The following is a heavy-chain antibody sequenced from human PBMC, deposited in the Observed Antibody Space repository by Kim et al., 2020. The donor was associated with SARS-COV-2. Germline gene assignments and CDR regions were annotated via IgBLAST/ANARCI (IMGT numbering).Heavy chain of an antibody. Sequence: PTLRGRVPISVDTSKNQFSLKLSSVTAADTAVYYCARTYGGNYYYYGMDVWGQGTTVTVSS. CDR3: ARTYGGNYYYYGMDV. V-gene: IGHV4-59*01. D-gene: IGHD2-15*01. J-gene: IGHJ6*02.